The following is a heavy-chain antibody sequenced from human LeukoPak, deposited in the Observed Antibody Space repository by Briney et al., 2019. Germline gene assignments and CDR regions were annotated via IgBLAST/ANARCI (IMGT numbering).Heavy chain of an antibody. D-gene: IGHD3-3*01. CDR2: ISSSSSYI. V-gene: IGHV3-21*01. CDR3: ASDAYDFWSGYYQYYFDY. J-gene: IGHJ4*02. Sequence: GRSLRLSCAASGFTFSSYSMNWVRQAPGKGLEWVSSISSSSSYIYYADSVKGRFTISRDNAKNSLYLQMNSLRAEDTAVYYCASDAYDFWSGYYQYYFDYWGQGTLVTVSS. CDR1: GFTFSSYS.